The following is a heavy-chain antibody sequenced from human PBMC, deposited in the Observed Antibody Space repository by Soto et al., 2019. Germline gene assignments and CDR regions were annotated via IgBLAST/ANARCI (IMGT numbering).Heavy chain of an antibody. CDR1: GGTFSSYA. J-gene: IGHJ6*02. CDR3: ASCHEEYGGKPYYYYGMDV. V-gene: IGHV1-69*13. CDR2: IIPIFGTA. D-gene: IGHD2-15*01. Sequence: ASVKVSCKASGGTFSSYAISWVRQAPGQGLEWMGGIIPIFGTANYAQKFQGRVTITADESTSTAYMELSSLRSEDTAVYYCASCHEEYGGKPYYYYGMDVWGQGTTVTVSS.